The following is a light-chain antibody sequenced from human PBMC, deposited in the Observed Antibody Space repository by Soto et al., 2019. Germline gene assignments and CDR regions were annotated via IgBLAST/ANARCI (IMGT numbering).Light chain of an antibody. V-gene: IGKV1-39*01. Sequence: DIQMTQSPSSLPASVGDRVTLTCRASQSISTYLNWYQQKPGKAPKLLIYAASSLQSGVPSRISGSGSGTDFTLTISSLQPEDCATYYCQQSYTIPYTFGQGTKLEIK. CDR3: QQSYTIPYT. J-gene: IGKJ2*01. CDR2: AAS. CDR1: QSISTY.